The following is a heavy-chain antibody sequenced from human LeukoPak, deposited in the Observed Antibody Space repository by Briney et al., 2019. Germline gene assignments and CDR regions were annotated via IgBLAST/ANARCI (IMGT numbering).Heavy chain of an antibody. V-gene: IGHV3-7*01. J-gene: IGHJ3*02. CDR1: GFTFSSYW. Sequence: PGGSLRLSCAASGFTFSSYWMSWVRQAPGKGLEWVANIKQDGSEKYYVDSVKGRFTISRDNAKNSLYLQMNSLRAEDTAMYYCARANKYDNDYYWNAFDIWGPGTMVTVSS. D-gene: IGHD3-22*01. CDR2: IKQDGSEK. CDR3: ARANKYDNDYYWNAFDI.